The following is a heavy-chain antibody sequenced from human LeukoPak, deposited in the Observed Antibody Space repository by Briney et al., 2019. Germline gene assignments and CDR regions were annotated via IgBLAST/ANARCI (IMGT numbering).Heavy chain of an antibody. CDR3: ARGDPHADL. CDR1: GFAFSTYE. V-gene: IGHV3-48*03. CDR2: ITISGQTK. J-gene: IGHJ5*02. Sequence: PGGSLRLSCAASGFAFSTYEMSWVRQAPGKGLEWIADITISGQTKNYADSVKGRFTISRDNAKSSLYLHMNSLRVQDTGVFYCARGDPHADLWGQGTLVTVSS.